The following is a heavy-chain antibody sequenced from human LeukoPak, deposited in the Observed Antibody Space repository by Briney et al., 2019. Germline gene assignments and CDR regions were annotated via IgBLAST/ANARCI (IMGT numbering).Heavy chain of an antibody. CDR3: ARTPGRYDYVWGYGYFDY. CDR1: GGSISSGGYY. D-gene: IGHD3-16*01. CDR2: IYYSGST. V-gene: IGHV4-31*03. Sequence: SQTLSLTCTVSGGSISSGGYYWSWIRQHPGKGLEWIGHIYYSGSTYYNPSLKSRVTISVDTSKNQFSLKLSSVTAADTAVYYCARTPGRYDYVWGYGYFDYWGQGTLVTVSS. J-gene: IGHJ4*02.